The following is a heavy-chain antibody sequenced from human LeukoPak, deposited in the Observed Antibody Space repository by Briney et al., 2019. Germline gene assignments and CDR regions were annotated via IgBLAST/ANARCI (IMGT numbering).Heavy chain of an antibody. D-gene: IGHD3-22*01. CDR3: ARPYYYDSRIDP. J-gene: IGHJ5*02. Sequence: SETLSLTCTVSGGSISSGDYYWSWIRQPPGKGLEWIAYMYYSGSTYYNPSLKSRVTMSADTSKNQRSLKLSSVTAADTAVYYCARPYYYDSRIDPWGQGILVTVSS. CDR2: MYYSGST. CDR1: GGSISSGDYY. V-gene: IGHV4-30-4*01.